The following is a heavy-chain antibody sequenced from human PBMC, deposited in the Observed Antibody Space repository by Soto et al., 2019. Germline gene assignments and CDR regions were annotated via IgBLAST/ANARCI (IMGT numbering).Heavy chain of an antibody. J-gene: IGHJ5*02. Sequence: TSETLSLTCAVYGGSFSGYYLSWIRQPPGKGLEWIGEINHSGSTNYNPSLKSRVTISVDTSKNQFSLKLSSVTAADTAVYYCARSSSGHNWFDPWGQGTLVTVSS. CDR3: ARSSSGHNWFDP. D-gene: IGHD6-19*01. CDR2: INHSGST. CDR1: GGSFSGYY. V-gene: IGHV4-34*01.